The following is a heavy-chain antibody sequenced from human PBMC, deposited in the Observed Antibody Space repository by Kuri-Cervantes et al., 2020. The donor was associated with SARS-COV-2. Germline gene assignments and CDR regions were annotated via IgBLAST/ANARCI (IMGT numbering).Heavy chain of an antibody. CDR2: ISTYNGDT. Sequence: ASVKVSCKASGYTFSSHAISWVRQAPGQGLEWIGWISTYNGDTQYAQMFQGRVIMTTDTSTTTVFMDLWDLTFDDTAVYYCARLNLESGDTKFDPWGQGIPVTVSS. CDR3: ARLNLESGDTKFDP. CDR1: GYTFSSHA. D-gene: IGHD1-1*01. J-gene: IGHJ5*02. V-gene: IGHV1-18*04.